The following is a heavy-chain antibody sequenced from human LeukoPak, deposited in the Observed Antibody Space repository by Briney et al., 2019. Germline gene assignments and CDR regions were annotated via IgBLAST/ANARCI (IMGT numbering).Heavy chain of an antibody. D-gene: IGHD1-7*01. CDR3: TKEWSNAGTTISPPDY. V-gene: IGHV3-23*01. CDR1: GGSISSSDSY. J-gene: IGHJ4*02. Sequence: ETLSLTCTVSGGSISSSDSYWGWIRQPPGKGLEWVSGISGPGRTTYYADFVKGRFTISRDNSKNTLYLQMNSMRVEDTAVYFCTKEWSNAGTTISPPDYWGQGTLVTVSS. CDR2: ISGPGRTT.